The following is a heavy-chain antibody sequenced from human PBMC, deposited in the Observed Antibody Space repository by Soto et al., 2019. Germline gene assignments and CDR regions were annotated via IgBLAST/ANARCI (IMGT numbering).Heavy chain of an antibody. CDR2: IYYSGST. D-gene: IGHD3-16*02. J-gene: IGHJ5*02. V-gene: IGHV4-39*02. Sequence: PSETLSLTCTGSGGSISSSSYYWGWIRQPPGKGLEGIGSIYYSGSTYYNPSLKSRVTISVDTSKNHFSLKLSSVTAADTAVYYCARMRTFLGELSTSNRFDPWGQGTLVTVSS. CDR3: ARMRTFLGELSTSNRFDP. CDR1: GGSISSSSYY.